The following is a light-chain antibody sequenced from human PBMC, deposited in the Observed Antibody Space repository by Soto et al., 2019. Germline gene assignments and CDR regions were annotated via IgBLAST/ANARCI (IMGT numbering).Light chain of an antibody. J-gene: IGLJ3*02. Sequence: QSALTQPPSASGSPGQSVTISCTGTSSDVGGYNYVSWYQQHPGKAPKLMIYEVTQRPSGVPNRFSGSKSGNTASLTVSGLQAEDEADYYCNSYAAGGNLWVFGGGTKVTVL. CDR2: EVT. CDR1: SSDVGGYNY. V-gene: IGLV2-8*01. CDR3: NSYAAGGNLWV.